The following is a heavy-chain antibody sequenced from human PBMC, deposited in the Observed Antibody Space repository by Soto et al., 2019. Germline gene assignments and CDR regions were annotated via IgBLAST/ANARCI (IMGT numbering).Heavy chain of an antibody. V-gene: IGHV3-21*01. CDR1: GFPFSSYS. J-gene: IGHJ4*02. CDR3: ARSGRRGSSDY. Sequence: GGSLRLSCASSGFPFSSYSMNWVRQAPGKGLEWVSSISSSSSYIYYADSVKGRFTISRDNAKNSLYLQMNSLRAEDTAVYYCARSGRRGSSDYWGQGTLVTVSS. CDR2: ISSSSSYI. D-gene: IGHD3-10*01.